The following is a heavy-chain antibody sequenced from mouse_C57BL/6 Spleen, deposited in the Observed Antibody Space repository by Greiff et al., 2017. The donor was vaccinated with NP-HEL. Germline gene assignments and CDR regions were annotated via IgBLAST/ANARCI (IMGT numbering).Heavy chain of an antibody. D-gene: IGHD1-1*01. CDR3: ARRITTVVERGNYAMDY. J-gene: IGHJ4*01. CDR1: GYSFTSYY. V-gene: IGHV1-66*01. CDR2: LYPGRGNT. Sequence: QVQLQQSGPELVKPGASVKISCKASGYSFTSYYIHWVKQRPGQGLEWIGWLYPGRGNTKYNEKFKGKATLTADTSSSTAYMQLSSLTSEDSAVYYCARRITTVVERGNYAMDYWGQGTSVTVSS.